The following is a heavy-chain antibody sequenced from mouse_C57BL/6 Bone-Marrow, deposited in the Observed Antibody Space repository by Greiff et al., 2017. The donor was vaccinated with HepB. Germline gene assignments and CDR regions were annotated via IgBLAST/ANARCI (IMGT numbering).Heavy chain of an antibody. Sequence: EVQLQQSGAELVRPGASVKLSCTASGFNIKDYYMHWVKQRPEQGLEWIGRIDPEDGDTEYAPKFQGKATMTADPSSNTAYLQLSSLTSEDTAVYYCTTDYYGSSYWYFDVWGTGTTVTVSS. CDR1: GFNIKDYY. CDR3: TTDYYGSSYWYFDV. D-gene: IGHD1-1*01. CDR2: IDPEDGDT. J-gene: IGHJ1*03. V-gene: IGHV14-1*01.